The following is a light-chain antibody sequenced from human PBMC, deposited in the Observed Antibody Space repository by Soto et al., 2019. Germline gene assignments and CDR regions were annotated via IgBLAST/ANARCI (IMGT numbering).Light chain of an antibody. V-gene: IGKV1-5*01. CDR2: DAS. CDR1: QSISSW. Sequence: DIQMTQSPPTLSASVGDRVTITCRASQSISSWLAWYQQKPGKAPKLLIYDASSLESGVPSRFSGSGSGTEFTLTISSLQPDDFATYYCQQYNSYSLTFGGGNKVEIK. J-gene: IGKJ4*01. CDR3: QQYNSYSLT.